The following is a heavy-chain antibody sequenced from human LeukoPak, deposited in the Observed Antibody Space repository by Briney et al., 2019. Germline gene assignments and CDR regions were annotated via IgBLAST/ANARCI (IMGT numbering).Heavy chain of an antibody. Sequence: GGSLRLSCAASGFTFSSYSMNWVRQAPGKGLEWVTIISSDGSNKYYADSVKGRFTVSRDNSKNTLYLQMNSLRAEDTAIYFCARVISSSWSDVDYWGQGTLVTVSS. CDR1: GFTFSSYS. J-gene: IGHJ4*02. D-gene: IGHD6-13*01. V-gene: IGHV3-33*08. CDR3: ARVISSSWSDVDY. CDR2: ISSDGSNK.